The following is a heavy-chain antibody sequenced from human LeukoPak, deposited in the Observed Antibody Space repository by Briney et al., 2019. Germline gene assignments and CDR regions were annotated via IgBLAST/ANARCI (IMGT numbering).Heavy chain of an antibody. Sequence: SETLSLTCTVSGGSISSSSYYWGWIRQPPGKGLEWIGSIYYSGSTYYNSSLKSRVTISVDTSKNQFSLKLSSVTAADTAVYYCARLFPRGSSREYFQHWGQGTLVTVSS. CDR2: IYYSGST. J-gene: IGHJ1*01. CDR3: ARLFPRGSSREYFQH. V-gene: IGHV4-39*01. D-gene: IGHD6-13*01. CDR1: GGSISSSSYY.